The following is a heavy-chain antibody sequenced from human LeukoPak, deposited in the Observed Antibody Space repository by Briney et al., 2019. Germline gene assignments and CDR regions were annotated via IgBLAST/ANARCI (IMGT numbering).Heavy chain of an antibody. V-gene: IGHV1-69*13. CDR2: IIPIFGTA. Sequence: SVKVSCKASGYTFTSYYIHWVRQAPGQGLEWMGGIIPIFGTANYAQKFQGRVTITADESTSTAYMELSSLRSEDTAVYYCARGLAGYSSSRFDPWGQGTLVTVSS. CDR3: ARGLAGYSSSRFDP. CDR1: GYTFTSYY. D-gene: IGHD6-13*01. J-gene: IGHJ5*02.